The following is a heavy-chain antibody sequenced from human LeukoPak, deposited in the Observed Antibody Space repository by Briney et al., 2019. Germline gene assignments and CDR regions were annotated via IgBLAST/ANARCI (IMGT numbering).Heavy chain of an antibody. CDR3: AKIWRDFCSGYMDV. D-gene: IGHD3-3*01. J-gene: IGHJ6*03. CDR1: GFTFSSYG. V-gene: IGHV3-30*02. Sequence: PGGSLRLSCAASGFTFSSYGMHWVRQAPGKGLEWVAFIRYDGSNKYYADSVKGRFTISRDNSKNTLYLQMNSLRAEDTAVYYCAKIWRDFCSGYMDVWGKGTTVTVSS. CDR2: IRYDGSNK.